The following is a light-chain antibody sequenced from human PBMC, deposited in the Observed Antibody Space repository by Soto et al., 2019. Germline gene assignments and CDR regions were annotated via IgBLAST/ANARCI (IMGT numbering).Light chain of an antibody. J-gene: IGKJ3*01. Sequence: EIVMTQSPVTLSVSPGERATLSCRASHGVSSNLAWYQPKPGQAPRLLIYGTSTRATGIPARFRGSGSGTEFTLTISSLQSEDFATYYCQQRSNWPRGSFGPGTKVDIK. V-gene: IGKV3-15*01. CDR2: GTS. CDR3: QQRSNWPRGS. CDR1: HGVSSN.